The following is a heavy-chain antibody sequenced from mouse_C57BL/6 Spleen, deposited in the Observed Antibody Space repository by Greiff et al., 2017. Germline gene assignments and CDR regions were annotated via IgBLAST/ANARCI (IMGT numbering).Heavy chain of an antibody. J-gene: IGHJ1*03. CDR2: IWSGGST. CDR1: GFSLTSYG. Sequence: QVQLQQSGPGLVQPSQSLSITCTVSGFSLTSYGVHWVRQSPGKGLEWLGVIWSGGSTDYNAAFISRLSISKDNSKSQVFFKLNSLQADDTAIYYCARNYYGNRFWYFDVWGTGTTVTVSS. CDR3: ARNYYGNRFWYFDV. V-gene: IGHV2-2*01. D-gene: IGHD1-1*01.